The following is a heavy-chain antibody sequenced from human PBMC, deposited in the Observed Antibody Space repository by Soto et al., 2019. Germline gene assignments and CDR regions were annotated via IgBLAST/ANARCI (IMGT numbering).Heavy chain of an antibody. Sequence: SETMSLTCTVSGGSISNYYGSWIRQHPGKGLAWIGYISNSGSTKYNPSLKSRVTISVDTSKKQFSLKLNSVTAADTAVFYCARTFWSGSRLDYYHMDVWGKGTTVTVSS. V-gene: IGHV4-59*08. CDR2: ISNSGST. CDR1: GGSISNYY. J-gene: IGHJ6*03. D-gene: IGHD3-3*01. CDR3: ARTFWSGSRLDYYHMDV.